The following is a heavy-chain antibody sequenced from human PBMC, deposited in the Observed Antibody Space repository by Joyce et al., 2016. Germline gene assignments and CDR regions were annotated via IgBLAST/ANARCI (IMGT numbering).Heavy chain of an antibody. CDR3: ARGTTVTRMGNWFDP. CDR2: ISPDGSNK. J-gene: IGHJ5*02. Sequence: QVQLVESGGGVGQPGRSLPLSCAASGFSFSQFYMVWIRQAPAKGLEWAAGISPDGSNKNYTESAKGRFINSRDNSKNTLNLQMTGLRSDDTGVYYCARGTTVTRMGNWFDPWGQGTLVTVSS. D-gene: IGHD4-17*01. V-gene: IGHV3-30-3*01. CDR1: GFSFSQFY.